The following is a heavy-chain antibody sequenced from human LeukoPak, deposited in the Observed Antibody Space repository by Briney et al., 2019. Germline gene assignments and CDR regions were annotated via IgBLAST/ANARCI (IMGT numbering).Heavy chain of an antibody. Sequence: ASVKVSCKASGYTFTSYGISWVRQAPGQGLEWMGWISAYNGNTNYAQKLQGRVTMTTDTSTSTAYMELRSLRSDDTAVYYCARASLGSSSSWYPSWGQGTLVTVSS. CDR1: GYTFTSYG. D-gene: IGHD6-13*01. J-gene: IGHJ4*02. V-gene: IGHV1-18*01. CDR3: ARASLGSSSSWYPS. CDR2: ISAYNGNT.